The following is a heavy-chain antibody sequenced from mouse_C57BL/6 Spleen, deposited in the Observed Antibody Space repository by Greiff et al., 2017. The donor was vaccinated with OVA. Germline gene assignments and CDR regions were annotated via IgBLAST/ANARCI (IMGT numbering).Heavy chain of an antibody. D-gene: IGHD2-1*01. Sequence: QVQLKQSGAELVKPGASVKLSCKASGYTFTEYSIHWVKQRSGQGLEWIGWFYPGSGSIKYNENFKNKATLTVDTSSNTVYMELSRLTSDDSAVYFCARHIYYGNYVDYFDYWGQGTTLTVSS. J-gene: IGHJ2*01. CDR3: ARHIYYGNYVDYFDY. CDR1: GYTFTEYS. CDR2: FYPGSGSI. V-gene: IGHV1-62-2*01.